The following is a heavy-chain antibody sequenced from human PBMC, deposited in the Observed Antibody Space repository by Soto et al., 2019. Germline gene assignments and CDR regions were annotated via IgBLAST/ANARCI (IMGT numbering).Heavy chain of an antibody. V-gene: IGHV4-59*01. D-gene: IGHD3-10*01. CDR2: IYYSGST. CDR3: ARDSGGWFGEKRNAFDI. J-gene: IGHJ3*02. CDR1: GGSISSYY. Sequence: KQSQTLSLTCTVSGGSISSYYWSWIRQPPGKGLEWIGYIYYSGSTNYNPSLKSRVTISVDTSKNQFSLKLSSVTAADTAVYYCARDSGGWFGEKRNAFDIWGQGTMVTVSS.